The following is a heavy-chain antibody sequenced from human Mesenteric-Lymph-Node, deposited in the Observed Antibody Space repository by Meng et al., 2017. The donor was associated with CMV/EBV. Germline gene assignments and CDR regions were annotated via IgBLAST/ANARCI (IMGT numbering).Heavy chain of an antibody. D-gene: IGHD3-22*01. CDR2: ILPIFRTP. Sequence: SVKVSCKASGGPFSSYTFSWVRQAPGQGLEWLGGILPIFRTPKYAQNFQGRVTITTDASAATAYMELTSLRSEDTAVYFCARHYDSSGYYFDYWGQGMQVTVSS. CDR3: ARHYDSSGYYFDY. J-gene: IGHJ4*02. V-gene: IGHV1-69*05. CDR1: GGPFSSYT.